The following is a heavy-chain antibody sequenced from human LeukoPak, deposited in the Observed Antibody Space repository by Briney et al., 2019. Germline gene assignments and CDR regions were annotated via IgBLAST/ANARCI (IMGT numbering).Heavy chain of an antibody. Sequence: EGSLRLSCAASGFTFSNAWMSWVRQAPGKGLEWVGRTKSKTDGGTTDYAAPVKGRFTISRDDSKNTLYLQMNSLKTEDTAVYYCARHGLERRIHLPSIDYWGQGTLVTVSS. CDR2: TKSKTDGGTT. J-gene: IGHJ4*02. CDR1: GFTFSNAW. V-gene: IGHV3-15*01. CDR3: ARHGLERRIHLPSIDY. D-gene: IGHD1-1*01.